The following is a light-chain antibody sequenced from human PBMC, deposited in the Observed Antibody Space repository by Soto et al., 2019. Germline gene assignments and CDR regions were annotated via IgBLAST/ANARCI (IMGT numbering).Light chain of an antibody. CDR2: DVS. CDR1: GTYNY. V-gene: IGLV2-14*01. CDR3: SSYTRSNPLWV. J-gene: IGLJ3*02. Sequence: QSALTQPASVSGSPGQSITISCSGAGTYNYVCWYQQHPGKAPKLVIYDVSNRASGVSNRFFGSRSGNTASLTISGLRTEDEADYYCSSYTRSNPLWVFGGGTKLTVL.